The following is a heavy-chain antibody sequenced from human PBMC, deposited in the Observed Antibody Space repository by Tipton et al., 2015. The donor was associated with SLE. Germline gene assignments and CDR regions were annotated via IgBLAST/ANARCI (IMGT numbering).Heavy chain of an antibody. Sequence: LSLTCAASGFTFSDYYMSWIRQAPGKGLEWVSYISSSGSTIYYADSVKGRFTISRDNAKNSLYLQMNSLRAEDTAVYYCARDRFWSGYYGWFDPWGQGTLVTVSS. CDR2: ISSSGSTI. CDR3: ARDRFWSGYYGWFDP. V-gene: IGHV3-11*01. CDR1: GFTFSDYY. D-gene: IGHD3-3*01. J-gene: IGHJ5*02.